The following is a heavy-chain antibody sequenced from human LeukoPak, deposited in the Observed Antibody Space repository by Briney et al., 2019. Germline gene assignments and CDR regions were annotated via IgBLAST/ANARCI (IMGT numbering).Heavy chain of an antibody. Sequence: RRASVTVSCKASGYTFTTYAMHWVRQAPGQRLEWMGWINGDNGNTKYSQKFQGRVTITRDTSAYTGYMELRGLSPADTAVYFCARAPYDILTGYSLNWFDPWGQGTLVTVSS. CDR1: GYTFTTYA. J-gene: IGHJ5*02. CDR2: INGDNGNT. D-gene: IGHD3-9*01. V-gene: IGHV1-3*01. CDR3: ARAPYDILTGYSLNWFDP.